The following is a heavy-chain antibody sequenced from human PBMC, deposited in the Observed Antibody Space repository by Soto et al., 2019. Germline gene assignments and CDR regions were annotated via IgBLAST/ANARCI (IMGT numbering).Heavy chain of an antibody. Sequence: SETLSLTCAVSGGSISSGDYSRSWIRQPPGKGLEWIGYIYHSGSTYYNPSLKSRVTISVDRSKNQFSLKLTSVTAADTAVYYCAREGRFLTPAYWGQGTLVTVSS. D-gene: IGHD2-21*01. CDR3: AREGRFLTPAY. CDR2: IYHSGST. CDR1: GGSISSGDYS. V-gene: IGHV4-30-2*01. J-gene: IGHJ4*02.